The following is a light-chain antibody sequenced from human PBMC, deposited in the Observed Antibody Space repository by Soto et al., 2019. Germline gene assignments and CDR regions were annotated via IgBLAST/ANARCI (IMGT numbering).Light chain of an antibody. V-gene: IGKV3-15*01. CDR3: QRYNDWPLT. Sequence: EIVMTQSPATLSVSPGERATPSCRASQGIGVTLAWYQQKPGQTPRLLIYNAVTRATGVPARFSGSGSGTDFTLTINSLQSEDFAVYYCQRYNDWPLTFGGGTKV. CDR2: NAV. CDR1: QGIGVT. J-gene: IGKJ4*01.